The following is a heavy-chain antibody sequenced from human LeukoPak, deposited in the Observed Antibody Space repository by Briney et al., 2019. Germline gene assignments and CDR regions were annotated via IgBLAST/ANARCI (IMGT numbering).Heavy chain of an antibody. CDR3: ASSWYVGYFDY. J-gene: IGHJ4*02. D-gene: IGHD6-13*01. Sequence: KSSETLSLTCTVSGGSISSYYWSWIRQPPGKGLEWIGYIYYSGSTNYNPSLKSRVTISVDTSKNQFSLKLSSVTAADTAVYYCASSWYVGYFDYWGQGTLVTVSS. V-gene: IGHV4-59*08. CDR2: IYYSGST. CDR1: GGSISSYY.